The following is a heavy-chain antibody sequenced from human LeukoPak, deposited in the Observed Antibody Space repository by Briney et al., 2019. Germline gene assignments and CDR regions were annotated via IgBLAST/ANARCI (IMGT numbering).Heavy chain of an antibody. V-gene: IGHV3-21*01. CDR1: GFTFSSSS. D-gene: IGHD2-21*01. CDR2: ITGGSSYI. J-gene: IGHJ4*02. Sequence: PGGSLRLSCAASGFTFSSSSMNWVRQAPGKGLEWVSSITGGSSYIYYADSVKGRFTISRDIAKNSLYLQMNSLRAEDTAVYYCARDLYSQYWGQGTLVTVSS. CDR3: ARDLYSQY.